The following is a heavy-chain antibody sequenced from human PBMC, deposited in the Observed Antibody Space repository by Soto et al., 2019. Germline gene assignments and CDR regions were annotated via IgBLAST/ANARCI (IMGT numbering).Heavy chain of an antibody. J-gene: IGHJ6*02. V-gene: IGHV5-51*01. CDR3: ASQTPGKLVMKDYYYGMDV. CDR1: GDSFTSYW. Sequence: PGESLKISCSSSGDSFTSYWIGWVRQMPGKGLEWMGIIYPGDSDTRYSPYFQGQVTISADKSISTAYLQWSSLKASDTAMYYCASQTPGKLVMKDYYYGMDVWGQGTTVTVS. CDR2: IYPGDSDT. D-gene: IGHD6-6*01.